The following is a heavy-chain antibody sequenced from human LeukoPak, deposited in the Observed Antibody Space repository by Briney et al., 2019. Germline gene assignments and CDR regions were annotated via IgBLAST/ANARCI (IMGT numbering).Heavy chain of an antibody. CDR2: INPNSGGT. Sequence: ASVKVSCKASGYTFTGYYMHWVRQAPGQGLEWMGWINPNSGGTNYAQKFQGRVTMTRDTSISTAYMELSRLRSDDTAVYYCASKPGIAAAGTLYRDYWGQGTLVTVSS. CDR3: ASKPGIAAAGTLYRDY. D-gene: IGHD6-13*01. J-gene: IGHJ4*02. V-gene: IGHV1-2*02. CDR1: GYTFTGYY.